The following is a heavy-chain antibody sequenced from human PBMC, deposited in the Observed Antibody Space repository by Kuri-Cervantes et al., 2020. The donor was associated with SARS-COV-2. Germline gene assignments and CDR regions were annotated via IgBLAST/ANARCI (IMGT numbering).Heavy chain of an antibody. V-gene: IGHV4-39*01. D-gene: IGHD2-2*01. Sequence: SETLSLTCTVSVGSITSDYLWGWIRQPPGKGLEWIGNSFYSGSTFYNPSLKSRVTISVDTSKNQFSLELSSVTAADTAVYYCARATLVRYFDCLSQGTTVTVSS. J-gene: IGHJ4*03. CDR3: ARATLVRYFDC. CDR1: VGSITSDYL. CDR2: SFYSGST.